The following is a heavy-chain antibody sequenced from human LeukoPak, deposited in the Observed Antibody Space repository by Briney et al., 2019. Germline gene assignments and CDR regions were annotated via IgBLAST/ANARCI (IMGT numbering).Heavy chain of an antibody. CDR3: AREGRGSSGWSKAFDI. CDR2: ITSSSTSM. V-gene: IGHV3-21*04. Sequence: GGSLRLSCAASGFTFTTYSMNWVRQAPGKGLEWVSSITSSSTSMYYADSVKGRFTISRDNAKNSLYLQMNSLRAEDTALYYCAREGRGSSGWSKAFDIWGQGTMVTVSS. J-gene: IGHJ3*02. CDR1: GFTFTTYS. D-gene: IGHD6-19*01.